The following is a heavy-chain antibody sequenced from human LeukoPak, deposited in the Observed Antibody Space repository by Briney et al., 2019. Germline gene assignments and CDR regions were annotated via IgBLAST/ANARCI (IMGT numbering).Heavy chain of an antibody. V-gene: IGHV4-59*01. CDR2: IYYSGST. CDR1: GGSISSYY. CDR3: ARDSVELNAFDI. Sequence: PSETLSLTCTVSGGSISSYYWSWIRQPPGKGLGWIGYIYYSGSTNYNPSLKSRVTISVDTSKNQFSLKLSSVTAADTAVYYCARDSVELNAFDIWGQGTMVTVSS. J-gene: IGHJ3*02. D-gene: IGHD4-23*01.